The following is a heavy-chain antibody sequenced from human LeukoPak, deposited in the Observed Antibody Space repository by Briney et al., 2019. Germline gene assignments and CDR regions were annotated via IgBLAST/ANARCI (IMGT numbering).Heavy chain of an antibody. Sequence: SETLSLTCTGSGGSISSYDWSWIRQPPGKGLEWIGDIYYSGSTNYNPSLKSRVTISVDTSKNQFSLKLSSVTAAETAVYYCAREHVAYSSSWYGFDPWGPGTLVTVSS. CDR3: AREHVAYSSSWYGFDP. CDR2: IYYSGST. J-gene: IGHJ5*02. CDR1: GGSISSYD. D-gene: IGHD6-13*01. V-gene: IGHV4-59*01.